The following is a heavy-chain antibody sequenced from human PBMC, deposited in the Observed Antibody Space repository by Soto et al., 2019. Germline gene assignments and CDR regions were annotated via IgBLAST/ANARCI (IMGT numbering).Heavy chain of an antibody. Sequence: GGSLRLSCAASGFTFSSYAMSWVRQAPGKGLEWVSAISGSGGSTYYADSVKGRFTISRDNSKNTLYLQMNSLRAEDTAVYYCAKFPFGESGPYYYYMDVWGKGTTVTVSS. V-gene: IGHV3-23*01. D-gene: IGHD3-10*01. J-gene: IGHJ6*03. CDR3: AKFPFGESGPYYYYMDV. CDR2: ISGSGGST. CDR1: GFTFSSYA.